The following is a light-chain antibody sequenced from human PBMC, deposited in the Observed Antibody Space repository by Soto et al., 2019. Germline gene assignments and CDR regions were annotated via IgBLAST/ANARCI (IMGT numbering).Light chain of an antibody. J-gene: IGLJ1*01. V-gene: IGLV2-14*01. CDR3: SSYSIRTAYL. CDR1: SSDVGGYDY. Sequence: QSALTQPASVSGSPGQSITISCTGTSSDVGGYDYVSWYQLHPGKAPKLLVFEVSNRPSGVSYRFSGSKSGNTASLTIAGLQADDAADYFCSSYSIRTAYLFGTGTKLTVL. CDR2: EVS.